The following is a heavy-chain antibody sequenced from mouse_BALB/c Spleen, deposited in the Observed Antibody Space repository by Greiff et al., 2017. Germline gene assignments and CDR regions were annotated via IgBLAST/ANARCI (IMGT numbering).Heavy chain of an antibody. V-gene: IGHV1S81*02. CDR2: INPSNGRT. D-gene: IGHD2-10*02. Sequence: QVQLQQPGAELVKPGASVKLSCKASGYTFTSYWMHWVKQRPGQGLEWIGEINPSNGRTNYNEKFKSKATLTVDKSSSTAYMQLSSLTSEDSAVYYCASLVPHYYAMDYWGQGTSVTVSS. J-gene: IGHJ4*01. CDR1: GYTFTSYW. CDR3: ASLVPHYYAMDY.